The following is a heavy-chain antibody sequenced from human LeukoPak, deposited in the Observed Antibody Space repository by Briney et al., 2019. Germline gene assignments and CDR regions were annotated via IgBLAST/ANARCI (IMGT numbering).Heavy chain of an antibody. J-gene: IGHJ4*01. Sequence: GGSLRLSCAASGITFSDHYMSWIRQAPGKGLEWLSYISSGGDSIYYADSVKGRFTISRDNAKNSVSLQMNSLRPEDTALYYCSTDPRLLMYWGHGTLVTVSS. V-gene: IGHV3-11*01. CDR2: ISSGGDSI. D-gene: IGHD2-8*01. CDR1: GITFSDHY. CDR3: STDPRLLMY.